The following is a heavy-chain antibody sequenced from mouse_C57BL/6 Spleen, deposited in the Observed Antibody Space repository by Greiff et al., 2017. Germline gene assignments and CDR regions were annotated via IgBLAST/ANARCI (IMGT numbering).Heavy chain of an antibody. CDR1: GYTFTSYW. CDR2: IDPSDSET. CDR3: ARRDGNHTHYYAMDY. Sequence: QVQLQQPGAELVRPGSSVKLSCKASGYTFTSYWMHWVKQRPIQGLEWIGNIDPSDSETNYNQKFKDKATLTVDKSSSTAYMQLSSLTSEDSAVYYCARRDGNHTHYYAMDYWGQGTSVTVSS. J-gene: IGHJ4*01. D-gene: IGHD2-1*01. V-gene: IGHV1-52*01.